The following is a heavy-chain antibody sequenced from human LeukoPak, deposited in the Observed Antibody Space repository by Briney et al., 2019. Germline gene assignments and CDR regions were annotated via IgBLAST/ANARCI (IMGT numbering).Heavy chain of an antibody. V-gene: IGHV3-21*04. J-gene: IGHJ4*02. CDR2: ISDDSNYI. D-gene: IGHD3-3*01. CDR3: AKDVLRFLEWLSHDLDY. Sequence: GGSLRLSCAASGFTFSRYSMSWVRQAPGKGLEWVSSISDDSNYIYYADSVEGRFTISRDNAKNSLYLQMNSLRAEDTAVYYCAKDVLRFLEWLSHDLDYWGQGILVTVSS. CDR1: GFTFSRYS.